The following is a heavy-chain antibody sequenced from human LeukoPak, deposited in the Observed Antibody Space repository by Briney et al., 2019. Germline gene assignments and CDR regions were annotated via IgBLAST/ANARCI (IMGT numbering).Heavy chain of an antibody. Sequence: SETLSLTCTVSGGSISSYYWNWIRQPPGKGLEWIGYIYYSGSTSYNPPLKSRATISVDTSKNQFSLKLSSVTAADTAVYHCARGSSSGWFLGDVWGKGTTVTVSS. J-gene: IGHJ6*04. CDR1: GGSISSYY. V-gene: IGHV4-59*01. CDR3: ARGSSSGWFLGDV. D-gene: IGHD6-19*01. CDR2: IYYSGST.